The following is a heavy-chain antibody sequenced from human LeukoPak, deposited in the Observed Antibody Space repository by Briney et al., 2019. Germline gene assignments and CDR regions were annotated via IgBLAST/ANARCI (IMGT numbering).Heavy chain of an antibody. D-gene: IGHD2-2*01. CDR1: GFPFSSHG. CDR3: AHGAMYQLDY. Sequence: GGTLRLSCAASGFPFSSHGMSWVRQAPGRGLEWVSGIIGGGGSTYYADSVKGRFTISGDNSRNTLFLQMNSLRAEDTAVYYCAHGAMYQLDYWGQGTLVTVSS. V-gene: IGHV3-23*01. J-gene: IGHJ4*02. CDR2: IIGGGGST.